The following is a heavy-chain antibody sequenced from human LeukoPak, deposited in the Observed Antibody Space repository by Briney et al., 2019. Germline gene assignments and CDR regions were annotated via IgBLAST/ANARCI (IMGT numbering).Heavy chain of an antibody. CDR2: ISAYNGNT. Sequence: ASVKVSCKASGYTFTSYGISWVRQAPGQGLEWMGWISAYNGNTNYAQKLQGRVTMTTDTSTSTAYMELRSLRSDYTAVYYCARCALGVSSTPFDYWGQGTLVTVSS. D-gene: IGHD3-10*01. CDR3: ARCALGVSSTPFDY. CDR1: GYTFTSYG. J-gene: IGHJ4*02. V-gene: IGHV1-18*01.